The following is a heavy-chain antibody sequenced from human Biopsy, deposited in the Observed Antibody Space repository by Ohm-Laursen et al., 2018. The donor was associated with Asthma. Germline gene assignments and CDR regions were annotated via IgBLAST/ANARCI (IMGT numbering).Heavy chain of an antibody. CDR3: GRERSYMVDY. J-gene: IGHJ4*02. V-gene: IGHV3-33*08. CDR1: GFTFSRYG. Sequence: SLRLSCAASGFTFSRYGMHWVRQAPGKGLEWVADIWFDGSNKHYADSVKGRFTISRDNSKNTLYLQMNSLRAEDTALYYCGRERSYMVDYWGQGTLVTVSS. CDR2: IWFDGSNK. D-gene: IGHD3-10*01.